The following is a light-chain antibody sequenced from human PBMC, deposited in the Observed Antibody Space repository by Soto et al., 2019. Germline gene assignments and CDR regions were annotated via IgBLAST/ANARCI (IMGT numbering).Light chain of an antibody. CDR2: DVT. CDR1: NSDVGGYDF. J-gene: IGLJ1*01. CDR3: SSYTRSSTRV. Sequence: QSVLTQPASVSGSPGQSITISCTGTNSDVGGYDFVSWYQQHPGKAPKLMIYDVTTRPSGVSDRFSGSKSGNTASLTISGLLPEDEADYYCSSYTRSSTRVFGTGTKLTVL. V-gene: IGLV2-14*01.